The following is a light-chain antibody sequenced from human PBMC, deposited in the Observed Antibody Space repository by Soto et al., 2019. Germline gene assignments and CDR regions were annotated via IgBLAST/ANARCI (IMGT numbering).Light chain of an antibody. CDR3: SSYRSSGTLV. J-gene: IGLJ1*01. Sequence: QSALTQPASVSGSPGQSITISCTGTSSDVGGHNYVSWHQQHPDKVPKLMIFEVSNRPSGVSNRFVGSKSGNTASLTISGLQAEDEGDYYCSSYRSSGTLVFGTGTKLTVL. CDR1: SSDVGGHNY. CDR2: EVS. V-gene: IGLV2-14*01.